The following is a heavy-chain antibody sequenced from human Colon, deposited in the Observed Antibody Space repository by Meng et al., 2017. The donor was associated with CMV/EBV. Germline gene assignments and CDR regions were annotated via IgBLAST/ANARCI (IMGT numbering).Heavy chain of an antibody. V-gene: IGHV4-61*03. J-gene: IGHJ3*02. Sequence: NFVDYSMHWIRQTPEKGLEWIGYIHYTGSTNYNPSLKSRLIISGDTSKNHFFLRLTSVTAADTAVYYCARLFSESVSAASDIWGQGTMVTVSS. CDR2: IHYTGST. D-gene: IGHD3-10*01. CDR1: NFVDYS. CDR3: ARLFSESVSAASDI.